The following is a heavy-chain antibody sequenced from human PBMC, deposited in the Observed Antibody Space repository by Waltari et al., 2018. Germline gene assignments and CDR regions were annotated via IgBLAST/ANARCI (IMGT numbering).Heavy chain of an antibody. J-gene: IGHJ4*02. CDR3: ARDQFGLAAVRALLS. Sequence: EVQLLESGGDLVQPGGSLRLSCTVSGFIFSSYAMTWVRQAPGKGLEWVSGIGYNGGTRDYADSVKARFTISRDNSRNTLFLQMNSLRAEDTAVYYWARDQFGLAAVRALLSWGRGTLVTVSS. CDR1: GFIFSSYA. CDR2: IGYNGGTR. D-gene: IGHD6-13*01. V-gene: IGHV3-23*01.